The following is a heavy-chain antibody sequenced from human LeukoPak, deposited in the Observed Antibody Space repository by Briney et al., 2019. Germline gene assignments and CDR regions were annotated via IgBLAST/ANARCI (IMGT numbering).Heavy chain of an antibody. CDR2: IYYSGTT. V-gene: IGHV4-39*07. CDR3: ARGPGGSALFN. CDR1: GGSISSSSYY. J-gene: IGHJ4*02. Sequence: SETLSLTCTVSGGSISSSSYYWAWIRQPPGKGLEWVGSIYYSGTTYYNPSLKSRVTISVDTSKNQFSLKLTSVTAADMAVYYCARGPGGSALFNWGQGTLVTVSS. D-gene: IGHD4-23*01.